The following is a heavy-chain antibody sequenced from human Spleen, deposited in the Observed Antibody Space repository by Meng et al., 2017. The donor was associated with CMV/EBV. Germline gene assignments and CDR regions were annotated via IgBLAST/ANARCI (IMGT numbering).Heavy chain of an antibody. CDR3: ARDAGTIAVSGIGDY. CDR1: GYTFNSYV. CDR2: ISAKNGNT. Sequence: ASVKVSCKASGYTFNSYVITWMRQAPGQGLEWMGWISAKNGNTYYADNLQGRVAMTTDTSSNTAYMELRSLRSDDTAVYYCARDAGTIAVSGIGDYWGQGTLVTVSS. V-gene: IGHV1-18*01. D-gene: IGHD6-19*01. J-gene: IGHJ4*02.